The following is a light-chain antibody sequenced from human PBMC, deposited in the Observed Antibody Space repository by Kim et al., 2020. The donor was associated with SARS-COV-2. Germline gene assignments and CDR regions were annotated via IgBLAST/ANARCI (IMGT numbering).Light chain of an antibody. CDR2: WAS. Sequence: ATINCKSSQSVFHSSNNKNYLAWYQQKSGQPPKLLIYWASTRESGVPDRFSGSGSDTDFTLTISSLQAEDVAVYSCHQYYSIPFTYGPGTKVDIK. V-gene: IGKV4-1*01. J-gene: IGKJ3*01. CDR3: HQYYSIPFT. CDR1: QSVFHSSNNKNY.